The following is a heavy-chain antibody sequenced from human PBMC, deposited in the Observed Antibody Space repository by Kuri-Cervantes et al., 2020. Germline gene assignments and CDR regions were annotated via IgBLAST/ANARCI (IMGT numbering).Heavy chain of an antibody. CDR2: IYYSGST. Sequence: SETLSLTCTVSGGSISSYYWSWIRQPPGKGLEWIGYIYYSGSTNYNPSLKSRVTISVDTSKNQFSLKLTFVTAADTAMYFCSGGGYWGQGTLVTVSS. CDR1: GGSISSYY. CDR3: SGGGY. J-gene: IGHJ4*02. V-gene: IGHV4-59*03.